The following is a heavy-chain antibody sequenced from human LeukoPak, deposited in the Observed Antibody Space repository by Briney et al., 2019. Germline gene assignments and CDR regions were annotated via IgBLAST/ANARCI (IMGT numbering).Heavy chain of an antibody. Sequence: PGGSLRLSCAASGFTFSNYGMHWVRQAPGKGLEWVAVIWYDGSNKYYADSVKGRFTISRDNSKNTLYLQMNSLRAEDTAVYYCAKRAMRDFDAFDIWGQRTMVTVSS. D-gene: IGHD5-24*01. J-gene: IGHJ3*02. CDR1: GFTFSNYG. V-gene: IGHV3-33*06. CDR3: AKRAMRDFDAFDI. CDR2: IWYDGSNK.